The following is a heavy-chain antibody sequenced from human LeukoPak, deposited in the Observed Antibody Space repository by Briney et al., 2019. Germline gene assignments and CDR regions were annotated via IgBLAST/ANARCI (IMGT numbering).Heavy chain of an antibody. CDR1: GGSFSGYY. CDR3: AKYCSSTSCYTDNDY. V-gene: IGHV4-34*01. J-gene: IGHJ4*02. Sequence: PSETLSLTCAVYGGSFSGYYWSWIRQPPGKGLEWIGEINHSGSTNYNPSLKSRVTISVDTSKNQFSLKLSSVTAADTAVYYCAKYCSSTSCYTDNDYWGQGTLVTVSS. D-gene: IGHD2-2*02. CDR2: INHSGST.